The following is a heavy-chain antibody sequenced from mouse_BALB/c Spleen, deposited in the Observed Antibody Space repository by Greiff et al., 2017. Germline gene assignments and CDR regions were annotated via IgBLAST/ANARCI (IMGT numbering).Heavy chain of an antibody. V-gene: IGHV7-3*02. Sequence: EVKLVESGGGLVQPGGSLRLSCATSGFTFTDYYMSWVRQPPGKALEWLGFIRNKANGYTTEYSASVKGRFTISRDNSQSILYLQMNTLRAEDSATYYCARAHGNYGRYAMDYWGQGTSVTVSS. CDR3: ARAHGNYGRYAMDY. CDR2: IRNKANGYTT. CDR1: GFTFTDYY. J-gene: IGHJ4*01. D-gene: IGHD2-1*01.